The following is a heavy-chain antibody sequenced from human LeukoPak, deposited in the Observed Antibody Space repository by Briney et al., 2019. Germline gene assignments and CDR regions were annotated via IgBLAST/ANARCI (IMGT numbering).Heavy chain of an antibody. CDR3: ARRSLLAVAGTRPHRQNWFDP. CDR2: INHSGST. D-gene: IGHD6-19*01. CDR1: GGSISSYY. J-gene: IGHJ5*02. V-gene: IGHV4-34*01. Sequence: SETLSLTCTVSGGSISSYYWSWIRQPPGKGLEWIGEINHSGSTNYNPSLKSRVTISVDTSKNQFSLKLSSVPAADTAVYYCARRSLLAVAGTRPHRQNWFDPWGQGTLVTVSS.